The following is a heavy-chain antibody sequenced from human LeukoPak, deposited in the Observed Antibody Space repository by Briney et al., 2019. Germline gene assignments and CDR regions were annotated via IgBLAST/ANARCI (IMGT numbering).Heavy chain of an antibody. CDR3: ARDRRLVGFDY. CDR2: INRSGST. J-gene: IGHJ4*02. V-gene: IGHV4-34*01. Sequence: SETLSLTCAVYGGSFSGYYWSWIRQPPGKGLEWIGEINRSGSTNYNPSLKSRVTISVDTSKNQFSLKLSSVTAADTAVYYCARDRRLVGFDYWGQGTLVTVSS. D-gene: IGHD2-15*01. CDR1: GGSFSGYY.